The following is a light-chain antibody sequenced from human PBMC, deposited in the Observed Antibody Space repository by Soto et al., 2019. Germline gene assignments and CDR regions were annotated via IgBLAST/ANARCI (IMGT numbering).Light chain of an antibody. CDR1: QSVSSSY. Sequence: EIVLTQSPGTLSLSPGERATLSCRASQSVSSSYLAWYQQKPGQAPRLLIYAASSRATGIPDRFSGSGSGTDFTLTISRLEPEDFAVYSCQQYANSPVTFGQGTKVEIK. CDR3: QQYANSPVT. V-gene: IGKV3-20*01. J-gene: IGKJ1*01. CDR2: AAS.